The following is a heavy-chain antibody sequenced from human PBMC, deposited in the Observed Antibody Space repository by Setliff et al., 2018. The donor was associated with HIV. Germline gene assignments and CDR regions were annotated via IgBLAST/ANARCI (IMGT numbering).Heavy chain of an antibody. J-gene: IGHJ6*03. Sequence: PGGSLRLSCAASGFTFSSYGMHWVRQAPGKGLEWVAVISYDGSNKYYADSVKGRFTISRDNSKNTLYLQMNSLRAEDTAVYYCAKESGLYSNYKSYYYMDVWGKGTTVTVSS. D-gene: IGHD4-4*01. CDR3: AKESGLYSNYKSYYYMDV. CDR2: ISYDGSNK. V-gene: IGHV3-30*18. CDR1: GFTFSSYG.